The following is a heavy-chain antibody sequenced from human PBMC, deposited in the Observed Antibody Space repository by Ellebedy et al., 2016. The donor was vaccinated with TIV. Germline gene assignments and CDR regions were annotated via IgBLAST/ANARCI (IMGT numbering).Heavy chain of an antibody. Sequence: ASVKVSXXASGDTFSTYAINWVRQAPGQGLEWMGGIIPIFRTANYAQKFQGRVTIIADESTSTAYMELSSLRSEDTAVYYCARSANGLDPNYYDATGYAFDIWGQGTMVTVSA. J-gene: IGHJ3*02. CDR3: ARSANGLDPNYYDATGYAFDI. V-gene: IGHV1-69*13. D-gene: IGHD3-22*01. CDR2: IIPIFRTA. CDR1: GDTFSTYA.